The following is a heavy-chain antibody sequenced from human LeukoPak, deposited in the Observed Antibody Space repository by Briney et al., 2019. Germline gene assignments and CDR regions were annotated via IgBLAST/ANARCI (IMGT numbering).Heavy chain of an antibody. J-gene: IGHJ6*02. Sequence: GRSLRLSCGASGFTFSSYAMHWVRQAPGKGLEWVAVISYDGSNKYYADSVKGRFTISRDNSKNTLYLQMNSLRAEDTAVYYCARGLHYYYYGMDVWGQGTTVTVSS. V-gene: IGHV3-30-3*01. CDR1: GFTFSSYA. CDR3: ARGLHYYYYGMDV. D-gene: IGHD3-10*01. CDR2: ISYDGSNK.